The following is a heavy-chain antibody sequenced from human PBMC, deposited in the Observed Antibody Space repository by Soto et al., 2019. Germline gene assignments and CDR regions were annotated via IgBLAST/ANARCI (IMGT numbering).Heavy chain of an antibody. CDR1: GFSLSTTGVG. V-gene: IGHV2-5*02. J-gene: IGHJ4*02. CDR2: IYWDNDK. D-gene: IGHD3-10*01. Sequence: QITLKESGPTLVKPTQTLTLTCSFSGFSLSTTGVGVGWIRQSPGKALEWLAIIYWDNDKRYSPSLKSRVTITNDTPKNQVVLTVTNMDPADTGTYYCARSLWFGELHWGQGALVTVSS. CDR3: ARSLWFGELH.